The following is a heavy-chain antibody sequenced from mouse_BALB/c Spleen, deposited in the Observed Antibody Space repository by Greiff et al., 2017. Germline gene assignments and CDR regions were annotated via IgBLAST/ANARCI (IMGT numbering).Heavy chain of an antibody. D-gene: IGHD2-1*01. J-gene: IGHJ2*01. CDR1: GFTFSSYT. Sequence: DVQLQESGGGLVKPGGSLKLSCAASGFTFSSYTMSWVRQTPEKRLEWVATISSGGSYTYYPDSVKGRFTISRDNAKNTLYLQMSSLKSEDTAMYYCTRDGGYGKGYYFDYWGQGTTLTVSS. CDR3: TRDGGYGKGYYFDY. CDR2: ISSGGSYT. V-gene: IGHV5-6-4*01.